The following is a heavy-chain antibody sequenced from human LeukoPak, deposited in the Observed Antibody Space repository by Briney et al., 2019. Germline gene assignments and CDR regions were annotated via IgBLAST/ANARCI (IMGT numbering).Heavy chain of an antibody. CDR3: ARDRSRIAAHTTYFDY. CDR2: IYYSGST. V-gene: IGHV4-39*07. D-gene: IGHD6-6*01. Sequence: PSETLSLTCTVSGGSISSSSYYWGWIRQPPGKGLEWIGSIYYSGSTYYNPSLKSRFTISVDTSKNQFSLKLSSVTAADTAVYYCARDRSRIAAHTTYFDYWGQGTLVTVSS. CDR1: GGSISSSSYY. J-gene: IGHJ4*02.